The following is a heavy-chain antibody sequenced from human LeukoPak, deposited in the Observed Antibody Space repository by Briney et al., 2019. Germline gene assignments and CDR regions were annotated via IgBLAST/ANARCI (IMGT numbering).Heavy chain of an antibody. CDR2: INHSGST. J-gene: IGHJ4*02. CDR3: ASSPGYSGYDYSFDY. V-gene: IGHV4-34*01. Sequence: SETLSLTCAVYGGSFSGYYWSWIRQPPGEGLEWIGEINHSGSTNYNPSLKSRVTISVDTSKNQFSLKLSSVTAADTAVYYCASSPGYSGYDYSFDYWGQGTLVTVSS. D-gene: IGHD5-12*01. CDR1: GGSFSGYY.